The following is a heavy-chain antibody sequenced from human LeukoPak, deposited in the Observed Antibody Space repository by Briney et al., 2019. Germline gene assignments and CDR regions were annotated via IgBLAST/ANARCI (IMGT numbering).Heavy chain of an antibody. D-gene: IGHD3-22*01. J-gene: IGHJ3*02. Sequence: KPGGSLRLSCAASGFTFSNAWMSWVRQPPGKGLEWIGNIIEPGGTYYNPSLKSRVAISLDTSKNQFSLKLSSVSAADTAVYYCATTGDVFRSGDMIVAGIDAFDIWGQGTIVTVSS. CDR2: IIEPGGT. CDR1: GFTFSNAW. V-gene: IGHV4-34*12. CDR3: ATTGDVFRSGDMIVAGIDAFDI.